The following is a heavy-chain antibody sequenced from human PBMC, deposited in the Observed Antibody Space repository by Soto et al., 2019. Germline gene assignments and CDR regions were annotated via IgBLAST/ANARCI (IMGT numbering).Heavy chain of an antibody. CDR2: INDSGST. D-gene: IGHD3-22*01. V-gene: IGHV4-34*01. J-gene: IGHJ4*02. CDR1: GGSFSDSS. CDR3: ARGSHKIPSYDSSGFYHYVDY. Sequence: PSETLSLTCAVYGGSFSDSSWTWIRQPPGKGLEWIGEINDSGSTNYTPSLERRVTISRDTSKNRFSLKLSSVTAADTAVYYCARGSHKIPSYDSSGFYHYVDYWGQGSLVTVSS.